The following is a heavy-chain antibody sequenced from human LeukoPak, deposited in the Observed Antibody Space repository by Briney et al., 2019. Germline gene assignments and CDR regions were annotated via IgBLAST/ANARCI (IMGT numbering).Heavy chain of an antibody. V-gene: IGHV4-4*07. Sequence: SETLSLTCTVSGGSISSYYWSWIRQPAGKGLEWIGRIYTSGSTNYNPSLKSRVTMSVDTSKNQFSLKLSSVTAADTAVYYCARDRYYYDSTGYDHFDYWGQGTLVTVSS. J-gene: IGHJ4*02. CDR3: ARDRYYYDSTGYDHFDY. D-gene: IGHD3-22*01. CDR1: GGSISSYY. CDR2: IYTSGST.